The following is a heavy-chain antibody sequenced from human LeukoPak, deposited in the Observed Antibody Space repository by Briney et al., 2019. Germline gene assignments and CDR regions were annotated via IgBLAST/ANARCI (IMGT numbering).Heavy chain of an antibody. D-gene: IGHD4-17*01. J-gene: IGHJ6*03. CDR1: GGSISSYY. CDR3: ARVAGDSKNYYYYMDV. Sequence: PSETLSLTCTVSGGSISSYYWSWIRQPAGKGLEWIGRIYTSGSTYYNPSLKSRVTMSVDTSKNQFSLKLSSVTAADTAVYYCARVAGDSKNYYYYMDVWGKGTTVTVSS. CDR2: IYTSGST. V-gene: IGHV4-4*07.